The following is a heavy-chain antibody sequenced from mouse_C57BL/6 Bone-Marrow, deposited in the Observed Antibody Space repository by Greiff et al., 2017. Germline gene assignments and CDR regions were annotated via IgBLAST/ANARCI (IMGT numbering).Heavy chain of an antibody. Sequence: VMLVESGAELVRPGTSVKVSCKASGYAFTNYLIEWVKQRPGQGLEWIGVINPGSGGTNYNEKFKGKATLTANKSSSTAYMQLSSLTSEDSAVYFCARTLYYDLDYYAMDYWGQGTSVTVSS. CDR2: INPGSGGT. CDR3: ARTLYYDLDYYAMDY. D-gene: IGHD2-4*01. V-gene: IGHV1-54*01. J-gene: IGHJ4*01. CDR1: GYAFTNYL.